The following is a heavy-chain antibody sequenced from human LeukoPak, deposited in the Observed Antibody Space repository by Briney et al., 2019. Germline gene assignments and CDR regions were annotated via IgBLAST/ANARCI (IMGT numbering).Heavy chain of an antibody. CDR3: AGGGSNDD. J-gene: IGHJ4*02. CDR2: ISSGSSYI. Sequence: GGSLRLSCAASGFTFSSYGMNWVRQAPGKGLEWVSSISSGSSYIYYADSATGRFTISRDNAKNSLFLQMNSLRAEDPAVYYCAGGGSNDDWGQGTLVTVSS. V-gene: IGHV3-21*01. D-gene: IGHD3-16*01. CDR1: GFTFSSYG.